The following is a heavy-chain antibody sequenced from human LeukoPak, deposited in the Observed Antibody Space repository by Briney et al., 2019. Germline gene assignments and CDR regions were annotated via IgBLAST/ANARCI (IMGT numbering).Heavy chain of an antibody. CDR1: GFTFSSYA. Sequence: GGSLRLSCAASGFTFSSYAMSWVRQAPGKGLEWVSAISGSSGLTYYADSVKGRFTISRDNSKNTLFLQMNSLRAEDTAVYYCAKGTTTLVVTKIDYWGQGTLVTVSS. CDR3: AKGTTTLVVTKIDY. V-gene: IGHV3-23*01. CDR2: ISGSSGLT. D-gene: IGHD4-23*01. J-gene: IGHJ4*02.